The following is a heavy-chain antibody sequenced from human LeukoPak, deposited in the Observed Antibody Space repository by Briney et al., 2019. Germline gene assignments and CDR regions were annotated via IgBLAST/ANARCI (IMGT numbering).Heavy chain of an antibody. V-gene: IGHV4-59*11. Sequence: SETLSLTCTVSGGSISSHYWSWIRQPPGKTLERIGYIYYSGSTNYNPSLKSRVTISVDTSKNQFSLKLSSVTAADTAVYYCARGSGSYYFDYWGQGTLVTVSS. D-gene: IGHD1-26*01. J-gene: IGHJ4*02. CDR2: IYYSGST. CDR1: GGSISSHY. CDR3: ARGSGSYYFDY.